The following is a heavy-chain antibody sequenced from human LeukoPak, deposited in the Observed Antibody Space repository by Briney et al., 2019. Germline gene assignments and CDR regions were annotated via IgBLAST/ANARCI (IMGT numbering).Heavy chain of an antibody. Sequence: SETLSLTCTVSGGSISSHYWSWIRQPPGKGLEWIGYIYYSGSTNYNPSLKSRVTISVDTSKNQFSLKLSSVTAADTAVYYCARDQRSDYWGQGTLVTVSS. V-gene: IGHV4-59*11. CDR3: ARDQRSDY. CDR1: GGSISSHY. J-gene: IGHJ4*02. CDR2: IYYSGST.